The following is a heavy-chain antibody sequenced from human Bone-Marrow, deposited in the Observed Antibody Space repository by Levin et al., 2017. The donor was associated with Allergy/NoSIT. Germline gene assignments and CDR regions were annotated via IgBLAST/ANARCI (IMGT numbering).Heavy chain of an antibody. J-gene: IGHJ2*01. CDR2: IGTAGDT. Sequence: GGSLRLSCAASGFTFSSYDMHWVRQATGKGLEWVSAIGTAGDTYYPGSVKGRFTISRENAKNSLYLQMNSLRAGDTAVYYCARGCSGDCYFGVWYFDLWGRGTLVTVSS. D-gene: IGHD2-21*02. CDR1: GFTFSSYD. V-gene: IGHV3-13*01. CDR3: ARGCSGDCYFGVWYFDL.